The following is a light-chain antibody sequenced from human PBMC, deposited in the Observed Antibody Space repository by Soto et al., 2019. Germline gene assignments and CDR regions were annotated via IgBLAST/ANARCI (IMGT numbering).Light chain of an antibody. CDR3: QQYNNWPWT. Sequence: DIQMTQSPSTLSASVGDRVTITCRASQSISSWLAWYQQKPGKAPKLLIYDASSLESGVPSRFSGSGSGTEFTLTISSLQSDDFAVYYCQQYNNWPWTVGQGTKVDIK. CDR1: QSISSW. CDR2: DAS. V-gene: IGKV1-5*01. J-gene: IGKJ1*01.